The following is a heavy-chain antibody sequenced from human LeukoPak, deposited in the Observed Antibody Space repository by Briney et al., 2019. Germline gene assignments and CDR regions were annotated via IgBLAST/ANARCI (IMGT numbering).Heavy chain of an antibody. CDR1: GFTFDDYG. J-gene: IGHJ5*02. CDR3: ARRHTTNWYNWFDP. Sequence: GGSLRLSCTASGFTFDDYGMSWVRQAPGKGLEWVSDINWNGGSTDYADSVKGRFTISRDNAKNSLYLHMSSLRDEDTAFYYCARRHTTNWYNWFDPWGQGTLVIVSS. CDR2: INWNGGST. D-gene: IGHD1-1*01. V-gene: IGHV3-20*04.